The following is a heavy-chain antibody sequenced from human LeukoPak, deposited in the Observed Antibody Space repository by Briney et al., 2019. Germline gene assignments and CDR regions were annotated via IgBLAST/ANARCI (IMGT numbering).Heavy chain of an antibody. CDR2: ISSSGSTI. CDR3: ARDKRGGFDY. D-gene: IGHD3-10*01. J-gene: IGHJ4*02. Sequence: GGSLRLSCAASGFTFSSYEMNWVRQAPGKGLEWVSYISSSGSTIYYAYSVKGRFTISIDNANNSRYLQMNILRPEATAVYYCARDKRGGFDYWGQGTLVTVSS. V-gene: IGHV3-48*03. CDR1: GFTFSSYE.